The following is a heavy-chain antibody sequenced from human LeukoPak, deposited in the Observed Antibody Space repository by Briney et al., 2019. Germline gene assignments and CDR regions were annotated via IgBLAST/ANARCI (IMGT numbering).Heavy chain of an antibody. D-gene: IGHD2-15*01. J-gene: IGHJ4*02. V-gene: IGHV1-46*01. CDR3: ARDEVVVAATLEYYFDY. CDR2: INPSGGST. Sequence: ASVKVSCKASGYTFTSYYMHWVRQAPGQGLEWMGIINPSGGSTSYAQKFQGRVNMTRDMSTSTVYMELSSLRSEDTAVYYCARDEVVVAATLEYYFDYWGQGTLVTVSS. CDR1: GYTFTSYY.